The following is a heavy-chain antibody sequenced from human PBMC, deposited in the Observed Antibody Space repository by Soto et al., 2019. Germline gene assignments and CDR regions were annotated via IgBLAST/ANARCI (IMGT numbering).Heavy chain of an antibody. D-gene: IGHD2-15*01. V-gene: IGHV3-7*01. CDR1: GFTFSSYW. Sequence: EVRLVESGGGLVQPGGSLRLSCAASGFTFSSYWMSWVRQAPGKGLEWVANIKQDGSEKYYVDSVKGRFTISRDNAKNSLYLQMNSLRAEDTAVYYCARTVVAATHLFDYWGQGTLVTVSS. CDR3: ARTVVAATHLFDY. J-gene: IGHJ4*02. CDR2: IKQDGSEK.